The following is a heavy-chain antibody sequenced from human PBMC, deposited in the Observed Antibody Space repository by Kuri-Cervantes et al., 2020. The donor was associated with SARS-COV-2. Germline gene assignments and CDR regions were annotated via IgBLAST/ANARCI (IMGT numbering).Heavy chain of an antibody. V-gene: IGHV4-38-2*02. CDR1: GYSISSGYY. CDR2: IYHSGST. J-gene: IGHJ3*02. CDR3: ARDPDSGSYYGAFDI. D-gene: IGHD1-26*01. Sequence: SETLSLTCAVSGYSISSGYYWGWIRQPPGKGLEWIGSIYHSGSTYYNPSLKSRVTISVDTSKNQFSLKLSSVTAADTAVYYRARDPDSGSYYGAFDIWGQGTMVTVSS.